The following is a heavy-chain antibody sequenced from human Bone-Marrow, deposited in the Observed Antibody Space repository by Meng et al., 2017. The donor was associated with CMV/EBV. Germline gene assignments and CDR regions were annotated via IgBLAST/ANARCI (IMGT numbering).Heavy chain of an antibody. D-gene: IGHD3-16*02. V-gene: IGHV1-8*01. J-gene: IGHJ3*02. CDR3: ARGGLTFGGVIGDAFDI. CDR1: GYTFTNYD. Sequence: ASVKVFCKASGYTFTNYDINWVRRAPGEGLAWVGWMNPNSGTTGYAQKFQGRVTITRNTSISTAYMELSSLRSEDTAVYYCARGGLTFGGVIGDAFDIWGQGTMVTVSS. CDR2: MNPNSGTT.